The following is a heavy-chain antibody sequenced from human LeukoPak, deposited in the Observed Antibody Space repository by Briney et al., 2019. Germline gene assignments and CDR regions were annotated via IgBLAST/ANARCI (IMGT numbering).Heavy chain of an antibody. CDR2: INPNSGGT. CDR3: ARANALYCSSTTCLFDY. D-gene: IGHD2-2*01. Sequence: VSVKVSCKASGYTFTGYYMHWVRQAPGQGLEWMGWINPNSGGTYSAQKFQGWVTMTRDTSISTAYMELSRLTSDDTAVYYCARANALYCSSTTCLFDYWGQGTLVTVSS. V-gene: IGHV1-2*04. J-gene: IGHJ4*02. CDR1: GYTFTGYY.